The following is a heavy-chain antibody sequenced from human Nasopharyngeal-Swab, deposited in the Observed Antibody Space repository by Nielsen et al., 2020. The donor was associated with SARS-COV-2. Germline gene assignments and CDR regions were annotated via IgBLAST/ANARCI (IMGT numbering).Heavy chain of an antibody. CDR2: IFHSGNT. CDR3: ARQCVPVVGPCNWLNP. Sequence: SETLSLTCSVSGDYVTSTSYYWTWIRQPPGKGLEWIGTIFHSGNTYYNPSLKGRVTISVDTSKNQFSLELTSVTAADTAVYYCARQCVPVVGPCNWLNPWGQGALVAVSS. CDR1: GDYVTSTSYY. D-gene: IGHD6-19*01. V-gene: IGHV4-39*01. J-gene: IGHJ5*02.